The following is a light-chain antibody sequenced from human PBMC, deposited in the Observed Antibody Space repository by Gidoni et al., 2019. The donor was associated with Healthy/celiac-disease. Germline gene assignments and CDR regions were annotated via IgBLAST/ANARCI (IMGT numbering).Light chain of an antibody. J-gene: IGLJ2*01. CDR2: GNS. CDR1: SSNIGAGYD. CDR3: QSYDSSLSGSV. V-gene: IGLV1-40*01. Sequence: QSVLTQPPSVSGAPGQRVTISCTGSSSNIGAGYDVHWYQQLPGTAPKVLIYGNSNRPSGVPDRFSGSKSGTSASLVITGLQAEDEADYYCQSYDSSLSGSVFGGGTKLTVL.